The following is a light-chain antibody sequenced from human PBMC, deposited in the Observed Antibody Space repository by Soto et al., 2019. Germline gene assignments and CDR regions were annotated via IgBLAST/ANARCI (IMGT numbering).Light chain of an antibody. CDR3: CSYACSYTLRVV. Sequence: QSALTQPRSVSGSPGQSVTISCTGTSSDVGGYNYVSWYQQHPGKAPKLMIYDVSKRPSGVPDRFSGSKSGNTASLTISGLQAEDEADYYCCSYACSYTLRVVFGGGTKLTVL. V-gene: IGLV2-11*01. CDR1: SSDVGGYNY. CDR2: DVS. J-gene: IGLJ2*01.